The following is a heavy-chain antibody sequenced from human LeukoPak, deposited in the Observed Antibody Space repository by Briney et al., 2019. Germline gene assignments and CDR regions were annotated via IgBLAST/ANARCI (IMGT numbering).Heavy chain of an antibody. D-gene: IGHD6-19*01. Sequence: SSETLSLTCTVSGGSISSSSYYWGWIRQPPGKGLEWIGSIYYSGSTYYNPSLKSRVTISVDTSKNQFSLKLSSVTAADTAVYYCARRGGIAVAGTGIWFDPWGQGTLVTVSS. CDR2: IYYSGST. V-gene: IGHV4-39*01. J-gene: IGHJ5*02. CDR1: GGSISSSSYY. CDR3: ARRGGIAVAGTGIWFDP.